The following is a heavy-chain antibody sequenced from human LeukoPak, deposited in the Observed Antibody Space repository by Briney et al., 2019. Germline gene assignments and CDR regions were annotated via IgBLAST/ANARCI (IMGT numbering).Heavy chain of an antibody. CDR2: IWYDGSNK. CDR1: GFTFSSWG. V-gene: IGHV3-33*01. CDR3: ARGDYGDYVPHYFDY. D-gene: IGHD4-17*01. Sequence: GGSMRLSCAASGFTFSSWGMHWVRQAPGKGLEGVAVIWYDGSNKYYADSVKGRFTISRDNSKNTLYLQMNSLRAEDTAVYYCARGDYGDYVPHYFDYWGQGTLVTVSS. J-gene: IGHJ4*02.